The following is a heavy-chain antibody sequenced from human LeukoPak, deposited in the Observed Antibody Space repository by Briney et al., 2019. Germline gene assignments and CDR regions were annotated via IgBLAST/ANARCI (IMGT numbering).Heavy chain of an antibody. CDR2: ISGSGGST. Sequence: GGSLRLSCAASGFTFSSYGMSWVRQAPGKGLEWVSAISGSGGSTYYADSVKGRFTISRDNSRNTLYLQMNSLRAEDTAVYYCAKDGFHRMYSRTPNWFDPWGQGTLVTVSS. CDR3: AKDGFHRMYSRTPNWFDP. CDR1: GFTFSSYG. J-gene: IGHJ5*02. D-gene: IGHD6-13*01. V-gene: IGHV3-23*01.